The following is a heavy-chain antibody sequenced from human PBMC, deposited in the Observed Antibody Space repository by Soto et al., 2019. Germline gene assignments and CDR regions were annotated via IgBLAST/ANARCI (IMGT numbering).Heavy chain of an antibody. Sequence: GGSLRLSCAASGFTFSSYGMHWVRQAPGKGLEWVAVIWYDGNDKYYADFVKGRFTISRDNAKNTVSLQMNSLRAEDTAVYYCARDRHSSSSGYFEYWGQGTLVTVSS. CDR2: IWYDGNDK. J-gene: IGHJ4*02. CDR1: GFTFSSYG. D-gene: IGHD6-6*01. CDR3: ARDRHSSSSGYFEY. V-gene: IGHV3-33*01.